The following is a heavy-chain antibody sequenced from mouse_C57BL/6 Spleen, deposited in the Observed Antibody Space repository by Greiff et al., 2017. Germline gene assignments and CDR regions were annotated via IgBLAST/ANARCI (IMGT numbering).Heavy chain of an antibody. J-gene: IGHJ4*01. D-gene: IGHD3-2*02. CDR3: ARRRGTAQASLYYAMDY. CDR1: GYTFTSYW. Sequence: QVQLQQPGAELVRPGSSVKLSCKASGYTFTSYWMDWVKQRPGQGLEWIGNIYPSDSETHYNQKFKDKATLTVDKSSSTAYMQLSSLTSEDSAVYYCARRRGTAQASLYYAMDYWGQGTSVTVSS. V-gene: IGHV1-61*01. CDR2: IYPSDSET.